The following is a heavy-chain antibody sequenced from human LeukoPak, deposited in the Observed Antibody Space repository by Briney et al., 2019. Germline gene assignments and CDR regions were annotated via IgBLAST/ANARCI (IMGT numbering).Heavy chain of an antibody. CDR2: IYYSGTT. CDR1: GGSISSYY. D-gene: IGHD6-19*01. V-gene: IGHV4-59*01. CDR3: ARDRYSSEGFDP. J-gene: IGHJ5*02. Sequence: SETLSLTCTVSGGSISSYYWSWIRQPPGMGLEWIGYIYYSGTTNYNPSLKSRVTISIDTSKNQFSLKLRSVTAADMAVYYCARDRYSSEGFDPWGQGTLVTVSS.